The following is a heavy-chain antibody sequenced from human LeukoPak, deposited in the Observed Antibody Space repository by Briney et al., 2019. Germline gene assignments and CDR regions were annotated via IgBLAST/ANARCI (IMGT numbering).Heavy chain of an antibody. Sequence: QASETLSLTCTVSGGSISSYYWSWIRQPPGKGLEWIGYIYYSGSTNYNPSLKSRVTISVDTSKNQFSLKLSSVTAADTAVYYCARRKVSAAAFDYWGQGTLVTVSS. CDR1: GGSISSYY. CDR3: ARRKVSAAAFDY. D-gene: IGHD2-2*01. CDR2: IYYSGST. V-gene: IGHV4-59*08. J-gene: IGHJ4*02.